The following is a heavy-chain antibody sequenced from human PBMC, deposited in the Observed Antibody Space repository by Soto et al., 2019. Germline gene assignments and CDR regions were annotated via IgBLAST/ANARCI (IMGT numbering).Heavy chain of an antibody. V-gene: IGHV3-7*05. D-gene: IGHD6-19*01. J-gene: IGHJ4*02. Sequence: EVQLVESGGGLVQPGGSLRLSCAATGFTFSSYWMSWVRQAPGKGLEWVANIKQDGSEKYYVDSVKGRFTISRDNAKNSLYLQMNSLRAEDTAVYYCAREKGIAVAGPPIDYWGQGTLVTVSS. CDR3: AREKGIAVAGPPIDY. CDR1: GFTFSSYW. CDR2: IKQDGSEK.